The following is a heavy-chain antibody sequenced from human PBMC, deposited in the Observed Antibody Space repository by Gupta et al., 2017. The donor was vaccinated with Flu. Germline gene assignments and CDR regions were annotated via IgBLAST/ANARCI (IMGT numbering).Heavy chain of an antibody. CDR3: ARQTTRTGNRDAFDV. V-gene: IGHV4-39*01. CDR1: GGSISSRTFC. D-gene: IGHD3/OR15-3a*01. J-gene: IGHJ3*01. Sequence: QLQLQESGPGLMKPSETLSLTCTVSGGSISSRTFCWGWLRQPPGKGLEWIGGICYSGSTYYNPSLNSRVTISGDTSNNQFSLSLSSVTATDTAVYYCARQTTRTGNRDAFDVWGQGTMVTVSS. CDR2: ICYSGST.